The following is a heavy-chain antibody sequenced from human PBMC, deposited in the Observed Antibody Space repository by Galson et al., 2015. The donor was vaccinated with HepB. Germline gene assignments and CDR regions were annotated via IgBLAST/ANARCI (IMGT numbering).Heavy chain of an antibody. CDR3: ARVDSRGGWYGPFDY. CDR2: ISSSSSYI. Sequence: SLRLSCAASGFTFSSYSMNWVRQAPGKGLEWVSSISSSSSYIYYADSVKGRFTISRDNAKNSLYLQMNSLRAEDTAVYYCARVDSRGGWYGPFDYWGQGTLVTVSS. CDR1: GFTFSSYS. J-gene: IGHJ4*02. D-gene: IGHD6-19*01. V-gene: IGHV3-21*01.